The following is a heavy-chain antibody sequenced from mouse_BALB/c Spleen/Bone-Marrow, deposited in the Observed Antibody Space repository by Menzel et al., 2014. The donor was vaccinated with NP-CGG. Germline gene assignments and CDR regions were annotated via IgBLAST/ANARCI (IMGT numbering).Heavy chain of an antibody. CDR1: GFNIKDTY. CDR2: IDPANGNT. D-gene: IGHD2-3*01. Sequence: VQLKQSGAELVKPGASVKLSCTASGFNIKDTYMHWVKQRPEQGLEWIGRIDPANGNTKYDPKFQGKATITADTSSNTAYLQLSGLTSEDTAVYYCARNGYYVYYYAMDYWGQGTSDTVSS. CDR3: ARNGYYVYYYAMDY. V-gene: IGHV14-3*02. J-gene: IGHJ4*01.